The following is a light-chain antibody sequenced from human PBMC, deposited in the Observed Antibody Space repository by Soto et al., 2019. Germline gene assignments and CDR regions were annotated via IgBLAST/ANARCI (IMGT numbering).Light chain of an antibody. V-gene: IGLV1-40*01. CDR3: QSFDSSLRGGV. CDR1: SSNIGAPYD. CDR2: GNN. Sequence: QLVLTQPPSVSGAPGQRVTISCTGSSSNIGAPYDVHWYQQLPGTAPKLLIYGNNNRPSGVPDRFSGSKSGTSASLAITGLQAEDEADYYCQSFDSSLRGGVFGGGTQLTVL. J-gene: IGLJ2*01.